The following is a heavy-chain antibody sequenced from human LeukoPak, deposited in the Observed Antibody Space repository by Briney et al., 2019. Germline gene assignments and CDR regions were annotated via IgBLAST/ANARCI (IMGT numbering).Heavy chain of an antibody. CDR3: ARVGDSSSWYDYYYYYYGMDV. Sequence: GGSLRLSCAASGFTVSSNYMSWVRRAPGKGLEWVSVIYSGGSTYYADSVKGRFTISRDNSKNTLYLQMNSLRAEDTAVYYCARVGDSSSWYDYYYYYYGMDVWGQGTTVTVSS. D-gene: IGHD6-13*01. CDR1: GFTVSSNY. CDR2: IYSGGST. V-gene: IGHV3-53*01. J-gene: IGHJ6*02.